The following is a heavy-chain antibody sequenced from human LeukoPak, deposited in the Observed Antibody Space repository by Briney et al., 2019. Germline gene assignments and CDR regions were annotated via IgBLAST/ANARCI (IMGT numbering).Heavy chain of an antibody. Sequence: GGSLRLSCAASGFPFTSYAMTWVRQAPGKGLEWVSAISGSGGSTYYADSVKGRFTISRDNSKNTLYLQMNSLRAEDTAVYYCAKDLLTGLYYFDYWGQGTLVTVSS. D-gene: IGHD3-9*01. V-gene: IGHV3-23*01. J-gene: IGHJ4*02. CDR3: AKDLLTGLYYFDY. CDR1: GFPFTSYA. CDR2: ISGSGGST.